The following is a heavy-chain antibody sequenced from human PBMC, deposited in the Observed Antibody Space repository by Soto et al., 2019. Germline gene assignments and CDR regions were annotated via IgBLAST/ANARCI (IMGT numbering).Heavy chain of an antibody. CDR2: ISGSGGST. Sequence: PGGSLRLSCAASGFTFSSYARSWVRQAPGKGLEWVSAISGSGGSTYYADSVKGRFTISRDNSKNTLYLQMNSLRAEDTAVYYCAKGFLEWLPDYYYYYGMDVWGQGTTVTVSS. CDR1: GFTFSSYA. D-gene: IGHD3-3*01. CDR3: AKGFLEWLPDYYYYYGMDV. V-gene: IGHV3-23*01. J-gene: IGHJ6*02.